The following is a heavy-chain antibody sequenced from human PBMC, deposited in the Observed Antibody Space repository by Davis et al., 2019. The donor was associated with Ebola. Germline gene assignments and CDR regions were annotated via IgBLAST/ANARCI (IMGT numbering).Heavy chain of an antibody. CDR2: IYYSGST. V-gene: IGHV4-30-4*01. D-gene: IGHD3-22*01. J-gene: IGHJ4*02. CDR3: ARGYYDSSGYYYGWVY. Sequence: PSETLSLTCTVSGGSISSGDYYWSWIRQPPGKGLEWIGYIYYSGSTYYNPSLKSRVTISVDTSKNQFPLKLSSVTAADTAVYYCARGYYDSSGYYYGWVYWGQGTLVTVSS. CDR1: GGSISSGDYY.